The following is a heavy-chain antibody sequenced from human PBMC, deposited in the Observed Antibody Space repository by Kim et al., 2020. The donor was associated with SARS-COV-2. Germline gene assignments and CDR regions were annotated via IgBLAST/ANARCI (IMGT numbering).Heavy chain of an antibody. CDR3: AREGYCSSTSCYAGYSFDY. J-gene: IGHJ4*02. D-gene: IGHD2-2*01. V-gene: IGHV1-3*01. Sequence: ASVKVSCKASGYTFTSYARHWVRQAPGQRLEWMGWINAGNGNTKYSRKFQGRVTITRDTSASTAYMELSSLRSEDTAVYYCAREGYCSSTSCYAGYSFDYWGQGTLVTVSS. CDR2: INAGNGNT. CDR1: GYTFTSYA.